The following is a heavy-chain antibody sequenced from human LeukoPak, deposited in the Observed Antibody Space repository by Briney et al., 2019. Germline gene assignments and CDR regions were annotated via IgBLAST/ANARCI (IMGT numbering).Heavy chain of an antibody. Sequence: GGSLRLSCAASGFTFSSYGMHWVRQAPGKGLEWVAVISYDGSNKYYADSVKGRFTISRDNSKNTLYLQVNSLGAEDTAVYYCAKGVSYGMDVWGQGTTVTVSS. V-gene: IGHV3-30*18. J-gene: IGHJ6*02. CDR1: GFTFSSYG. CDR3: AKGVSYGMDV. CDR2: ISYDGSNK.